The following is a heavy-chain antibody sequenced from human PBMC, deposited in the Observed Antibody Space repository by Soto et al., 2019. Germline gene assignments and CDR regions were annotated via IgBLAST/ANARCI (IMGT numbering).Heavy chain of an antibody. Sequence: PGGSLRLSCAASGFTFSSYWRSWVRQAPGKGLEWVANIKQDGSEKYYVDSVKGRFTTSRDNAKNSLYLQMNSLRAEDTAVYYCAREIQATITIGGMDVWGQGTTVTVSS. V-gene: IGHV3-7*01. CDR3: AREIQATITIGGMDV. J-gene: IGHJ6*02. CDR1: GFTFSSYW. CDR2: IKQDGSEK. D-gene: IGHD3-3*01.